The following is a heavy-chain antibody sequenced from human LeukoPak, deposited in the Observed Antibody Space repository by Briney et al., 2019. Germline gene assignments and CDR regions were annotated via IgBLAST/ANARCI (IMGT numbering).Heavy chain of an antibody. J-gene: IGHJ4*02. V-gene: IGHV3-33*01. Sequence: GRSLRPSCAASGFSFSNYGMHWVRQAPGKGLEWVAVIWYDGSNKYYADSVKGRFTISRDNSKNTLYVQMSSLRAEDTAVYYCARSNNGGWGYCDYWGQGSLVTVSS. CDR2: IWYDGSNK. D-gene: IGHD3-16*01. CDR3: ARSNNGGWGYCDY. CDR1: GFSFSNYG.